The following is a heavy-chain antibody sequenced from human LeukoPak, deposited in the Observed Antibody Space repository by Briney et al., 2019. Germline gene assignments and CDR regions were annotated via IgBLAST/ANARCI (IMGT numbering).Heavy chain of an antibody. V-gene: IGHV3-23*01. CDR3: KMGDGSPPLGQ. Sequence: PGGSLRLSCAASGFTFSNYVLGWVRQAPGKGLQWVSAISGSGGSTYYADSVKGRFTISGDNSGNTLYLQMNSLRAEDTAIYYCKMGDGSPPLGQWGQGTLVTVSS. J-gene: IGHJ4*02. CDR2: ISGSGGST. CDR1: GFTFSNYV. D-gene: IGHD5-24*01.